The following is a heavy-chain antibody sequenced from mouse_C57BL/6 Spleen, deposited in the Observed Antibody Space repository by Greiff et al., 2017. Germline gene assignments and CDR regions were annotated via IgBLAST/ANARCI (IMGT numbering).Heavy chain of an antibody. Sequence: VQLKESGPGMVKPSQSLSLTCTVTGYSITSGYDWHWIRHFPGNKLEWMGYISYSGSTNYNPSLKSRISITHDTSKNHFFLKLNSVTTEDTATYYCARGGLGRNFDYWGQGTTLTVSS. D-gene: IGHD4-1*01. CDR1: GYSITSGYD. V-gene: IGHV3-1*01. CDR2: ISYSGST. J-gene: IGHJ2*01. CDR3: ARGGLGRNFDY.